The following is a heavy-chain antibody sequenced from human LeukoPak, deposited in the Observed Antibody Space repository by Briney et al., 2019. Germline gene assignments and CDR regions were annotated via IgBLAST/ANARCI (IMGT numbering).Heavy chain of an antibody. Sequence: ASVKVSCKASGYTFTGYYMHWVRQAPGQGLEWMGWISAYNGNTNYAQKLQGRVTMTTDTSTSTAYMELRSLRSDDTAVYYCARGSTYYYDSSGYYYGDYWGQGTLVTVSS. CDR1: GYTFTGYY. D-gene: IGHD3-22*01. CDR3: ARGSTYYYDSSGYYYGDY. CDR2: ISAYNGNT. V-gene: IGHV1-18*04. J-gene: IGHJ4*02.